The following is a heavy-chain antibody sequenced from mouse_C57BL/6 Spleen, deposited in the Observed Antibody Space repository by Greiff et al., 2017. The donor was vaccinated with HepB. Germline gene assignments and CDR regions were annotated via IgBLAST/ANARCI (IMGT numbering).Heavy chain of an antibody. Sequence: VQGVESGGGLVKPGGSLKLSCAASGFTFSSYAMSWVRQTPEKRLEWVATISDGGSYTYYPDNVKGRFTISRDNAKNNLYLQMSHLKSEDTAMYYCARDLSTVVAVRGFAYWGQGTLVTVSA. CDR2: ISDGGSYT. J-gene: IGHJ3*01. CDR1: GFTFSSYA. CDR3: ARDLSTVVAVRGFAY. V-gene: IGHV5-4*01. D-gene: IGHD1-1*01.